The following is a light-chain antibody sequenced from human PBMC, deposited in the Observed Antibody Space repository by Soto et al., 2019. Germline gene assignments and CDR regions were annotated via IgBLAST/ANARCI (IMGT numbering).Light chain of an antibody. CDR2: GNS. CDR3: QSYDSSLSGWV. J-gene: IGLJ3*02. CDR1: SSNIGAGYD. V-gene: IGLV1-40*01. Sequence: QSVLTQPPSVSGAPGQRVTISCTESSSNIGAGYDVHWYQQLPGTAPKLLIYGNSNRPSGVPDRFSGSKSGTSASLAITGLQAEDEADYYCQSYDSSLSGWVFRGGTKVTVL.